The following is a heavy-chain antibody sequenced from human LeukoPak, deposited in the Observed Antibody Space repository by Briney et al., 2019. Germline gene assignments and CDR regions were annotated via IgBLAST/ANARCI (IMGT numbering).Heavy chain of an antibody. V-gene: IGHV3-74*01. J-gene: IGHJ4*02. CDR1: GFTFSSYW. CDR2: INSDGSST. Sequence: GGSLRLSCAASGFTFSSYWMHWVRQAPRKGLVWVSRINSDGSSTSYADSVKGRFTISRDNAKNTLYLQMNSLRAEDTAVYYCARGRVGYCSSTSCPDFDYWGQGTLVTVSS. CDR3: ARGRVGYCSSTSCPDFDY. D-gene: IGHD2-2*01.